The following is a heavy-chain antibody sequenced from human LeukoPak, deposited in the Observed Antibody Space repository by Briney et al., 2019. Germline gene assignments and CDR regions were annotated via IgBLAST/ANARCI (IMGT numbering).Heavy chain of an antibody. CDR3: ARSIAVARYYFDY. Sequence: GGSLRLSCAASGFTFSGYSMNWVRQAPGKGLEWVSSISSSSSSIYYADSVKGRFTISRDNAKNSLYLQMNSLRAEDTAVYYCARSIAVARYYFDYWGQGTLVTVSS. CDR2: ISSSSSSI. D-gene: IGHD6-19*01. J-gene: IGHJ4*02. V-gene: IGHV3-21*01. CDR1: GFTFSGYS.